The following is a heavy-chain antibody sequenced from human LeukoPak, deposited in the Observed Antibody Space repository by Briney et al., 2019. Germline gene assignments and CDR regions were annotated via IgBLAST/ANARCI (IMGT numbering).Heavy chain of an antibody. D-gene: IGHD4-11*01. CDR2: IWYDGSNK. CDR3: AKDNVPYSNYDNFDY. J-gene: IGHJ4*02. V-gene: IGHV3-33*06. Sequence: GGSLRLSCAASGFTFSSYGMHWVRQAPGKGLEWVAVIWYDGSNKYYADSVKGRFTTSRDNSKNTLYLQMNSLRAEDTAVYYCAKDNVPYSNYDNFDYWGQGTLVTVSS. CDR1: GFTFSSYG.